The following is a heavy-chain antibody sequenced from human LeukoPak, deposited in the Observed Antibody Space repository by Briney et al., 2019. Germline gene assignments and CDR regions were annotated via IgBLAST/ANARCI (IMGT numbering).Heavy chain of an antibody. D-gene: IGHD2-2*01. CDR3: ATNTPGGQYQLPDYYYYGMDV. J-gene: IGHJ6*04. CDR1: GYTLTELS. CDR2: FVPEDGET. V-gene: IGHV1-24*01. Sequence: ASVKVSCKVSGYTLTELSMPWVRQAPGKGLEWMGGFVPEDGETIYAQKFQGRVTMTEDTSTDTAYMELSSLRSEDTDVYYCATNTPGGQYQLPDYYYYGMDVWGKGTTVTVSS.